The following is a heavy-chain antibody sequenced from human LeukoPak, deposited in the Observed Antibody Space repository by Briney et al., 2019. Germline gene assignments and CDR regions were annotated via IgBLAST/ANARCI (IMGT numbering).Heavy chain of an antibody. Sequence: GGSLRLSCAASGFTFSSYSMNWVRQAPGKGLEWVSSISSSSSYIYYADSVKGRFTISRDNAKNSLYLQMNSLRAEDTAEYYCARDLAARSTPYYFDYWGQGTLVTVSS. CDR1: GFTFSSYS. V-gene: IGHV3-21*01. J-gene: IGHJ4*02. CDR3: ARDLAARSTPYYFDY. CDR2: ISSSSSYI. D-gene: IGHD2-2*01.